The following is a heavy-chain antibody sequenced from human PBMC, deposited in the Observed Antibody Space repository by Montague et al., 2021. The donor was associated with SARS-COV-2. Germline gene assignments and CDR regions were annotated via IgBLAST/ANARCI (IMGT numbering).Heavy chain of an antibody. J-gene: IGHJ4*02. CDR1: GFTFRSYT. Sequence: RLSCAASGFTFRSYTMNWVRQSPGTGLEWVSFISSSSSSIYYADSLKGRFTISRDNAKNSLYLQMNSLRVEDTAVYYCVRGGACSGGKCNGGARDWGQGTLVTVSP. V-gene: IGHV3-21*01. CDR3: VRGGACSGGKCNGGARD. CDR2: ISSSSSSI. D-gene: IGHD2-15*01.